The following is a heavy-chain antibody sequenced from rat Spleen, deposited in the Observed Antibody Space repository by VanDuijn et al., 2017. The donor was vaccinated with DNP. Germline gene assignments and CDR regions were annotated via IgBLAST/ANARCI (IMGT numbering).Heavy chain of an antibody. Sequence: VQLVESGGGLVQPGRSLKLSCAASGFTFSNYGMAWVRQPPGKGLEWIAAISSGGTTFYNSALKSRLSISRDTSKSQVFLKMNSLQTEDTAMHFCALLENYFDYWGQGVMVTVSS. CDR3: ALLENYFDY. V-gene: IGHV2S12*01. D-gene: IGHD4-2*01. J-gene: IGHJ2*01. CDR1: GFTFSNYG. CDR2: ISSGGTT.